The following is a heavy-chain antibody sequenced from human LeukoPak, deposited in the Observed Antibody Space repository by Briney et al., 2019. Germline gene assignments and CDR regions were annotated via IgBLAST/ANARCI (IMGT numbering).Heavy chain of an antibody. J-gene: IGHJ6*03. CDR3: ARSRSGYYMDV. CDR2: ISNSSSSI. V-gene: IGHV3-48*01. D-gene: IGHD3-10*01. Sequence: GGSLRLSCAASEFSVGSNYMAWVRQAPGKGLEWVSYISNSSSSIYYADSVRGRFTISRDIAKNSLYLQMNSLRAEDTAVYYCARSRSGYYMDVWGKGTTVTVSS. CDR1: EFSVGSNY.